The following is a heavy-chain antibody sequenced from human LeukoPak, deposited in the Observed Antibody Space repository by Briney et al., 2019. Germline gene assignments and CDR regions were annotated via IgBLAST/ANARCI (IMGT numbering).Heavy chain of an antibody. J-gene: IGHJ4*02. Sequence: PSETLSLTCTVSGYSLSSGYYWGWIRQPPGKGLEYIGSVYRTGNTYYNPSLKSRVTMSVDTSKNQFFLNLRSVTAAGTAVYYCARKGRGYHFDYWGQGTLVPVSS. CDR2: VYRTGNT. CDR3: ARKGRGYHFDY. CDR1: GYSLSSGYY. V-gene: IGHV4-38-2*02. D-gene: IGHD3-16*02.